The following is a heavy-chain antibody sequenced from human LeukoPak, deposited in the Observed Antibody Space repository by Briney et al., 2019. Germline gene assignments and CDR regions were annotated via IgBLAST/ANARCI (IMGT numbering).Heavy chain of an antibody. CDR3: ARAGQSGATFPSEALYI. CDR2: IYYSGST. D-gene: IGHD1-26*01. Sequence: SETLSLTCTVSGGSISSGGYYWSWIRQHPGKGLEWIGYIYYSGSTYYNPSLKSRVTISVDTSKNQFSLKLSSVTAADTAVYYCARAGQSGATFPSEALYIWGQGTMVTVSS. CDR1: GGSISSGGYY. V-gene: IGHV4-31*03. J-gene: IGHJ3*02.